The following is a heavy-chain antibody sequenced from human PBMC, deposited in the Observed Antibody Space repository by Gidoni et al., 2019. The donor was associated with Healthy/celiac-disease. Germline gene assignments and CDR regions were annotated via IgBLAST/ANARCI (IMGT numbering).Heavy chain of an antibody. CDR3: ARDERWLQFDGDAFDI. CDR2: ISYDGSNK. D-gene: IGHD5-12*01. V-gene: IGHV3-30-3*01. Sequence: QVQLVESGGGVVQPGRSLRLSCAASGFTFSSYAMHWVRQDPGKGLEWVAVISYDGSNKYYADSVKGRFTISRDNSKNTLYLQMNSLRAEDTAVYYCARDERWLQFDGDAFDIWGQGTMVTVSS. CDR1: GFTFSSYA. J-gene: IGHJ3*02.